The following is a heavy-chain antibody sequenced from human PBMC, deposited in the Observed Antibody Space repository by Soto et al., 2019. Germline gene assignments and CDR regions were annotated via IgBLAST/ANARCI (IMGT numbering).Heavy chain of an antibody. D-gene: IGHD2-15*01. CDR3: ASREGDCRGGSCLFYPE. Sequence: QVQLQESGPGLVKPSETLSLTCAVSGGSISSNNWWSWVRQTPGKGLEWIGEIYHSGSTNSNPSLRSRVTMSVDKSKNQFSLSLTSMAAADTAVYYCASREGDCRGGSCLFYPEWGQGTLVTASS. CDR1: GGSISSNNW. V-gene: IGHV4-4*02. CDR2: IYHSGST. J-gene: IGHJ4*02.